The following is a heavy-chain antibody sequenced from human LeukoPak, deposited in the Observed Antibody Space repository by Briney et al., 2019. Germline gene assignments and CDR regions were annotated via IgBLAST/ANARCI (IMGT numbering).Heavy chain of an antibody. CDR1: GFTFDDYD. V-gene: IGHV3-43D*03. CDR3: ATAPYDSIGIFDY. CDR2: ISWDGDST. D-gene: IGHD3-22*01. Sequence: GSLRLSCAASGFTFDDYDMHWVRQAPGKGLEGVSLISWDGDSTYYSDSVKGRFTISRDNNKNSLYLQMNSLRTEDTALYYCATAPYDSIGIFDYWGQGTLVTVSS. J-gene: IGHJ4*02.